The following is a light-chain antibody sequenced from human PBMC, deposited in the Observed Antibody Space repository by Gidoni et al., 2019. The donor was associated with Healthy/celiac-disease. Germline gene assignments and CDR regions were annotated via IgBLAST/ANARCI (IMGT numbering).Light chain of an antibody. V-gene: IGLV3-9*01. CDR2: RDS. CDR3: HVWDSSTGYV. Sequence: SYELTQPLSVSVALGQTARITCGGNNIGNKNVHWYQQKPGQAPVLVIYRDSLRPSGLPERFSGSNSGNTATLTISRAQAGDEADYYCHVWDSSTGYVFGTGTKVTVL. J-gene: IGLJ1*01. CDR1: NIGNKN.